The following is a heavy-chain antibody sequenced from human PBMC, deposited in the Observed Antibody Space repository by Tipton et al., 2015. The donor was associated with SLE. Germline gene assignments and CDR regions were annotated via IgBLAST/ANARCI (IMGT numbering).Heavy chain of an antibody. Sequence: TLSLTCTVSGDSLSSRNYYWGWIRQPPGKGLEWIGSISYSGTPFYNPSLKSRLTISVDTSKNQFSLKLNSITAADTAMYWCARLSSDTTAFGIWGQGTMVTVSS. V-gene: IGHV4-39*07. CDR2: ISYSGTP. D-gene: IGHD3-3*01. CDR1: GDSLSSRNYY. J-gene: IGHJ3*02. CDR3: ARLSSDTTAFGI.